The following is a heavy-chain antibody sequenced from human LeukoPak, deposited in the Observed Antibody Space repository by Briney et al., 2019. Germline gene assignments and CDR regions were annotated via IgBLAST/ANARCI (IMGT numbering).Heavy chain of an antibody. J-gene: IGHJ4*02. D-gene: IGHD6-13*01. V-gene: IGHV3-30*18. CDR3: AKVLRGAAAGPPCFDY. CDR1: RFTFSSYG. Sequence: GGSLRLSCSASRFTFSSYGMHWVRQAPAKGLEWVAVISYDGSNKYYADSVKGRFTISRDNSKNTLYLQMNSLRAEDTSVYYGAKVLRGAAAGPPCFDYWGQGTVVSVSS. CDR2: ISYDGSNK.